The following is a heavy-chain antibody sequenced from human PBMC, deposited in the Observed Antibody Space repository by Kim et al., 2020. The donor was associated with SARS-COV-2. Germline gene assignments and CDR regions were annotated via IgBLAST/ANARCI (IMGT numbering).Heavy chain of an antibody. CDR1: GYTFTSYG. CDR3: AREIVVVVAADLYYGMDV. J-gene: IGHJ6*02. CDR2: ISAYNGNT. D-gene: IGHD2-15*01. V-gene: IGHV1-18*01. Sequence: ASVKVSCKASGYTFTSYGISWVRQAPGQGLEWMGWISAYNGNTNYAQKLQGRVTMTTDTSTSTAYMELRSLRSDDTAVYYCAREIVVVVAADLYYGMDVWGQGTTVTVSS.